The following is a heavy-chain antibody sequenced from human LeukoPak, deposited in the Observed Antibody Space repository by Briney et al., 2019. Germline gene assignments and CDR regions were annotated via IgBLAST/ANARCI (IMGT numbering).Heavy chain of an antibody. J-gene: IGHJ4*02. V-gene: IGHV3-21*01. Sequence: GGSLRLSCAASGFTFSSYSMNWVRQAPGKGLEWVSSISSSSSYIYYADSVKGRFTIFRDNAKNSLYLQMNSLRAEDTAVYYCARAGHRSSSWTVWLHAYFDYWGQGTLVTVSS. CDR3: ARAGHRSSSWTVWLHAYFDY. CDR2: ISSSSSYI. CDR1: GFTFSSYS. D-gene: IGHD6-13*01.